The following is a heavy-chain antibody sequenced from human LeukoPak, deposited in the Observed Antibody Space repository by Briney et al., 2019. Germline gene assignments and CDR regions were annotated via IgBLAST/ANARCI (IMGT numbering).Heavy chain of an antibody. Sequence: GASVKVSCKASGYTFTSYGISWVRQAPGQGLEWMGWINPNSGGTNYAQKFQGRVTMTRDTSISTAYMELSRLRSDDTAVYYCARDLINYGSGSYFNLLGNYWGQGTLVTVSS. CDR2: INPNSGGT. V-gene: IGHV1-2*02. J-gene: IGHJ4*02. CDR1: GYTFTSYG. D-gene: IGHD3-10*01. CDR3: ARDLINYGSGSYFNLLGNY.